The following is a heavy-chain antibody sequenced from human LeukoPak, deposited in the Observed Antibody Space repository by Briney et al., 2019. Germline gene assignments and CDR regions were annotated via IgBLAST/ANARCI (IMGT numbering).Heavy chain of an antibody. V-gene: IGHV4-31*03. J-gene: IGHJ4*02. CDR3: ARDPGDRFDY. D-gene: IGHD4-17*01. CDR2: IYYSGST. Sequence: SETLSLTCIVSGGSISSGGYYWSWIRQHPGKGLEWIGYIYYSGSTYYNPSLKSRVTISVDTSKIQFSLKLSSVTAADTAVYYCARDPGDRFDYWGQGTLVTVSS. CDR1: GGSISSGGYY.